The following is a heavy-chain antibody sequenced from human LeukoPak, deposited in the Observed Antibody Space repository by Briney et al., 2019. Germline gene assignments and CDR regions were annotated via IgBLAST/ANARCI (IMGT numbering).Heavy chain of an antibody. CDR2: IYTSGST. J-gene: IGHJ6*03. V-gene: IGHV4-59*10. Sequence: PSETLSLTCAVYGGSFSGYYWSWIRQPAGKGLEWIGRIYTSGSTNYNPSLKSRVTMSVDTFKNQFSLKLSSVTAADTAVYYCARKRKYYYGSGSYPHYYYYYMDVWGKGTTVTVSS. D-gene: IGHD3-10*01. CDR1: GGSFSGYY. CDR3: ARKRKYYYGSGSYPHYYYYYMDV.